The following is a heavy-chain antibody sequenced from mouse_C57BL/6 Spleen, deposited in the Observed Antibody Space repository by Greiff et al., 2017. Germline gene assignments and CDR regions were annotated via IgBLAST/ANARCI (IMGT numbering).Heavy chain of an antibody. CDR2: IWSDGST. Sequence: QVQLQQSGPGLVAPSQSLSITCTVSGFSLTSYGVHWVRQPPGKGLEWLVVIWSDGSTTYNSALKSRLSISKDHSKSQVFLKMNSLQTDDTAMYYCARHTPGRMGYYFDYWGQGTPLTVSS. D-gene: IGHD2-3*01. J-gene: IGHJ2*01. CDR3: ARHTPGRMGYYFDY. V-gene: IGHV2-6-1*01. CDR1: GFSLTSYG.